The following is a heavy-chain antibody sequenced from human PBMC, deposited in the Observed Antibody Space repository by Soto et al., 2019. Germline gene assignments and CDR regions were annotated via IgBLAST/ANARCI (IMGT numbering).Heavy chain of an antibody. D-gene: IGHD3-16*01. Sequence: LSLTCTVSGGSTNSRSDYWGWIRQPPGKGLEWIGSVYYSGSTYDNPSLQSRVTISVDTSRNQFSLKLISVTAADTAVYFCARQPRGPGYGERGLYFDYWGQGTLVTVSS. CDR1: GGSTNSRSDY. J-gene: IGHJ4*02. CDR2: VYYSGST. CDR3: ARQPRGPGYGERGLYFDY. V-gene: IGHV4-39*01.